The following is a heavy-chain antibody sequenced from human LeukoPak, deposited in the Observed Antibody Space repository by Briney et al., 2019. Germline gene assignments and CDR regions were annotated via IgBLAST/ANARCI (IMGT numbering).Heavy chain of an antibody. V-gene: IGHV3-21*01. CDR3: ARGYDYGDSSGAFDI. CDR1: GFTFSSYS. D-gene: IGHD4-17*01. CDR2: ISSSSSSYI. Sequence: GGSLRLSCAASGFTFSSYSMNWVRQAPGKGLEWVSSISSSSSSYIYYADSVKGRFTIPRDNAKNSLYLQMNSLRAEDTAVYYCARGYDYGDSSGAFDIWGQGTMVTVSS. J-gene: IGHJ3*02.